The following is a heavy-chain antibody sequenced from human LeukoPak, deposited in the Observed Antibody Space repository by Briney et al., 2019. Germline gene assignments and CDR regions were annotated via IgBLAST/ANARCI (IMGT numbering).Heavy chain of an antibody. Sequence: PLASVKVSCKASGGTYSSYAISWVRQAPGQGLEWMGGIIPIFGTANYAQKFQGRVTITADKSTSTAYMELSSLRSDDTAVYYCARDHETSVGATSNFDYWGQGTLVTVSS. D-gene: IGHD1-26*01. V-gene: IGHV1-69*06. J-gene: IGHJ4*02. CDR3: ARDHETSVGATSNFDY. CDR1: GGTYSSYA. CDR2: IIPIFGTA.